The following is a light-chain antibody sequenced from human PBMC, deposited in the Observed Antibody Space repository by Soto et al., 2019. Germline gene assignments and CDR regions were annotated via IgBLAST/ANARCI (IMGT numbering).Light chain of an antibody. J-gene: IGKJ5*01. Sequence: EIVITQSPATLSVSPGERATRGCWASQIILTNLAWYQQKPGQAPRLLIYGASTTATGIPGRISGSGSGTEFTLTISSLQSEDLAVYYCQQYNNWPPTFGRGTRLEIK. CDR2: GAS. V-gene: IGKV3-15*01. CDR3: QQYNNWPPT. CDR1: QIILTN.